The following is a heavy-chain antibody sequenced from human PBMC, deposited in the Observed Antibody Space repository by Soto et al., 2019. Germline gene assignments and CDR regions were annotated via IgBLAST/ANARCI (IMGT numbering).Heavy chain of an antibody. D-gene: IGHD3-22*01. Sequence: PGGSLRLSCAASGFTFSDYAMHWVRQAPGKGLEWVVVVSHDGRNTHYADSVKGRFTISRDSSKNTVSLEMTSLRAEDTAVYYCARDEDSGYFFFDCWGQGTLVTVSS. CDR1: GFTFSDYA. CDR3: ARDEDSGYFFFDC. J-gene: IGHJ4*02. V-gene: IGHV3-30*03. CDR2: VSHDGRNT.